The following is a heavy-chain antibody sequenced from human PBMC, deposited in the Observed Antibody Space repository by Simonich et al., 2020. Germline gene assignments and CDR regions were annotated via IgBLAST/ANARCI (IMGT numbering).Heavy chain of an antibody. CDR1: GGSISIDY. V-gene: IGHV4-59*08. D-gene: IGHD5-12*01. Sequence: QVQLQESGPGLVKPSETLSLTCTVSGGSISIDYWSWLRQPPGKGLEWIGYIYYREGTNNTPSLKSRVTIPVDTSKNQFSRKLSSVTAADTAVYYCARHDRWLQFYFDYWGQGTLVTVSS. CDR3: ARHDRWLQFYFDY. CDR2: IYYREGT. J-gene: IGHJ4*02.